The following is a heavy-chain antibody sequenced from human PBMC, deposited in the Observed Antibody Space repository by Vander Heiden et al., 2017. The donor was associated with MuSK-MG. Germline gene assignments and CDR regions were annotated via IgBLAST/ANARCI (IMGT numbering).Heavy chain of an antibody. CDR1: GYTFTSYG. Sequence: QVQLVQSGAEVKKPGASVKVSCKASGYTFTSYGISWVRQAPGQVLEWMGWISAYNGNTNYAQKLQGRVTMTTDTSTSTAYMELRSLRSDDTAVYYCARKYYDILTGPSGMDVWGQGTTVTVSS. V-gene: IGHV1-18*04. CDR2: ISAYNGNT. CDR3: ARKYYDILTGPSGMDV. J-gene: IGHJ6*02. D-gene: IGHD3-9*01.